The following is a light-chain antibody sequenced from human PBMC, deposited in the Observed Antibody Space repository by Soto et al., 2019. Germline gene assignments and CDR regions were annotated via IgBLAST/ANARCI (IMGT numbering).Light chain of an antibody. CDR2: IND. J-gene: IGLJ1*01. V-gene: IGLV1-44*01. CDR3: ASWDDRLKGYV. Sequence: QSALTQPPSVSGTPGQRVIISCSGSRSNIGSNSVNWYQQLPGTAPKLLIYINDQRPPGVPDRFSGSTSGTSVSLAISGLQSEDEADYYCASWDDRLKGYVFGTGTKVTVL. CDR1: RSNIGSNS.